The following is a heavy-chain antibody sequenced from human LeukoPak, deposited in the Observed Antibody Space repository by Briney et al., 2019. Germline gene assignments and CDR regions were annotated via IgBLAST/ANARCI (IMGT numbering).Heavy chain of an antibody. V-gene: IGHV3-23*01. D-gene: IGHD7-27*01. CDR2: ISGNGRST. J-gene: IGHJ4*02. CDR3: AKAHLPRHEPGNFYFDY. CDR1: GFTFSSYA. Sequence: GGSLRLSCAASGFTFSSYAMSWVRQAPGKGLEWVSGISGNGRSTYYIDSVKGRFTISRDNSKNTLYLQMNSLRGEDTTVYYCAKAHLPRHEPGNFYFDYWGQGTLVTVSS.